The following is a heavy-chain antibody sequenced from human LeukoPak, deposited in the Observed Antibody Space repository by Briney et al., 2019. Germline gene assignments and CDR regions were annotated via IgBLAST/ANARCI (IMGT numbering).Heavy chain of an antibody. V-gene: IGHV3-21*04. CDR3: ARDRLGDYVWGSYRPMDV. CDR2: ISSSSSYI. Sequence: GGSLRLSCAASGFTFSSYSMNWVRQAPGKGLEWVSSISSSSSYIYYADSVKGRFTISRDNAKNSLYLQMNSLRAEDTAVYYCARDRLGDYVWGSYRPMDVWGQGTTVTVSS. J-gene: IGHJ6*02. D-gene: IGHD3-16*02. CDR1: GFTFSSYS.